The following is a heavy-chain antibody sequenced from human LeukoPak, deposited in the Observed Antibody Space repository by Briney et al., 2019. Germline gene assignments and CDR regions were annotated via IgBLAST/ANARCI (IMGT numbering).Heavy chain of an antibody. J-gene: IGHJ4*02. CDR1: GFTFSSYG. Sequence: GGSLRLSCAASGFTFSSYGMHWVRQAPGKGLEWGAVIWYAGSNKYYADSVKGRFTISRDNARNSLYLQMDSLRPEDTAVYYCADGTTPDYWGQGTLVTVSS. CDR2: IWYAGSNK. D-gene: IGHD4-11*01. V-gene: IGHV3-33*03. CDR3: ADGTTPDY.